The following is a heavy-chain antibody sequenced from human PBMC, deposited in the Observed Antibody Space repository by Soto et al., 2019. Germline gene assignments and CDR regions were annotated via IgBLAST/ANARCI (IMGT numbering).Heavy chain of an antibody. Sequence: EVQLVESGGGLVKPGGSLRLSCAASGFTCSSYSMKWVRQAPGKGLEWVSSISSSPSYIYYADSVKGRFTISRDNAKNSLYLQMNSLRAEDTAVYYCARDSSLGDGDYARPDYWGQGTLVTVSS. V-gene: IGHV3-21*01. CDR2: ISSSPSYI. J-gene: IGHJ4*02. CDR3: ARDSSLGDGDYARPDY. CDR1: GFTCSSYS. D-gene: IGHD4-17*01.